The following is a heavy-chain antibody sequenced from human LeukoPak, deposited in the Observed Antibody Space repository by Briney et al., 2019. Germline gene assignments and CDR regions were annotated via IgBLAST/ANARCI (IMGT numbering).Heavy chain of an antibody. D-gene: IGHD2-15*01. CDR3: AGGEDSRPYYYYYGMDV. CDR2: IYYIGSP. J-gene: IGHJ6*02. Sequence: SETLSLTCTVSGGAINSYHWTWIRQPPGKGLEWIASIYYIGSPKYNPSLESRVTISVDTSKNQFSLKVNSLTAADTAVYYCAGGEDSRPYYYYYGMDVWGQGTTVTGSS. CDR1: GGAINSYH. V-gene: IGHV4-59*08.